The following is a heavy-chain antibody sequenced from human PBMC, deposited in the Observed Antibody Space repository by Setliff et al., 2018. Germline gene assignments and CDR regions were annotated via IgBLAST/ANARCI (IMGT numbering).Heavy chain of an antibody. V-gene: IGHV3-23*01. J-gene: IGHJ4*02. D-gene: IGHD2-2*01. CDR2: ISGSGSTT. CDR3: AKFSSVPGSRFFDY. CDR1: GFTFSSYA. Sequence: LRLSCAASGFTFSSYAMSWVRQAPGKGLEWASAISGSGSTTFYADSVKGRFTISRDNSKDTVYLQMSSLRAEDTAVYSCAKFSSVPGSRFFDYWGQGALVTVSS.